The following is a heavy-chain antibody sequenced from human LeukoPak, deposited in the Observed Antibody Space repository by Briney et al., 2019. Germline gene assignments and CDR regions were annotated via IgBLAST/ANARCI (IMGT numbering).Heavy chain of an antibody. CDR1: GGPISSYY. CDR3: ASLSEYCSAGSCYLGWFDP. Sequence: SETLSLTCSVSGGPISSYYWSWIRQPPGKVLEWIGYMYYSGSTNYNPSLKSRVTMSLDTSNNQFSLELDSVTAADTAVYYCASLSEYCSAGSCYLGWFDPWGQGTLVTVSS. V-gene: IGHV4-59*01. D-gene: IGHD2-15*01. J-gene: IGHJ5*02. CDR2: MYYSGST.